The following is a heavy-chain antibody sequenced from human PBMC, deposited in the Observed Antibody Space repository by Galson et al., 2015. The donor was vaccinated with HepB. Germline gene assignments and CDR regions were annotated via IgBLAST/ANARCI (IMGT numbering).Heavy chain of an antibody. CDR1: GYSFTSYW. Sequence: QSGAEVKKPGESLKISCKGSGYSFTSYWIGWVRQMPGKGLEWMGIIYPGDSDTRYSPSFQGQVTISADKSISTAYLQWSSLKAWDTAMYYCARSIAVAGSTRAFDIWGQGTMVTVSS. J-gene: IGHJ3*02. CDR2: IYPGDSDT. CDR3: ARSIAVAGSTRAFDI. D-gene: IGHD6-19*01. V-gene: IGHV5-51*03.